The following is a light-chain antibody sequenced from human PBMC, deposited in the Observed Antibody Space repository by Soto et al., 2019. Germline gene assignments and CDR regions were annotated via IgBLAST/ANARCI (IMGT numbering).Light chain of an antibody. CDR3: SSYTSSGTLV. J-gene: IGLJ1*01. CDR1: NSDLGGYNY. V-gene: IGLV2-14*03. Sequence: QSVLTQPASVSGSPGQSITVSCTRANSDLGGYNYVSWYQQHPGKAPKLMIYEVSNRPSGVSNRFPGSKSGNTASLAISGLQAEDEADYYCSSYTSSGTLVFGTGTKATV. CDR2: EVS.